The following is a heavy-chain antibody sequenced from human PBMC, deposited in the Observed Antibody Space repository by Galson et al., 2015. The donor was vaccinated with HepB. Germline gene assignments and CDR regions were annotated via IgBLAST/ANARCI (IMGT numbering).Heavy chain of an antibody. J-gene: IGHJ4*02. CDR1: EYTAYF. V-gene: IGHV1-2*06. CDR3: ARGGSKGFDY. Sequence: SCKASEYTAYFLHWVRQAPGQRLEWMGRINPNTGGTNSAQKFQGRVTMTRDTSIRTAYMDLRSLRSDDTAVYYCARGGSKGFDYWGQGTLVTVSS. CDR2: INPNTGGT.